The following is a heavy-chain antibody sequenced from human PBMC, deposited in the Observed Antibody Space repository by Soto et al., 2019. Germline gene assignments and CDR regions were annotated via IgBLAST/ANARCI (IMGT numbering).Heavy chain of an antibody. CDR2: IKSKTDGGTT. Sequence: PEGSVRRSCGAFRFTFTYAWMNWVRQSPGKGLEWVGRIKSKTDGGTTDYAAPVKGRFTISRDDSKNTVYLQMNSLKTEDTGVYYCTTCSGGSCYVDYYGMDVWGQGTAVPV. D-gene: IGHD2-15*01. CDR1: RFTFTYAW. V-gene: IGHV3-15*01. CDR3: TTCSGGSCYVDYYGMDV. J-gene: IGHJ6*02.